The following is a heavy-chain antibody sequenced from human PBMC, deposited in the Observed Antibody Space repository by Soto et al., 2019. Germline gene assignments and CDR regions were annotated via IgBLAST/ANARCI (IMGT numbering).Heavy chain of an antibody. D-gene: IGHD3-9*01. CDR2: IYSDGST. CDR1: GFTVNSKY. V-gene: IGHV3-66*01. Sequence: GGAMRISFAASGFTVNSKYKSLGPQAPGKGFVLVSVIYSDGSTYYADSVKGRFIISRDNSNNTLYFQMNSLRAEDTAVYYCATLTKYDILTGFYPCWGQGTLVTVSS. CDR3: ATLTKYDILTGFYPC. J-gene: IGHJ4*02.